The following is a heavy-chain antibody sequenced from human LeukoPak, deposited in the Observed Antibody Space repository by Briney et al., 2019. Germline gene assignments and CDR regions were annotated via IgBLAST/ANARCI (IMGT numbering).Heavy chain of an antibody. CDR2: IIPTLGIT. V-gene: IGHV1-69*04. CDR1: GGTFNTYG. D-gene: IGHD3-3*01. J-gene: IGHJ4*02. CDR3: ARHGPEVYDFWSGMFDY. Sequence: GASVKVSCKASGGTFNTYGIGWVRQAPGQGLEWMGRIIPTLGITNYAQNFQGRVSITADTSTGTAYMELSSLRSEDTAVYYCARHGPEVYDFWSGMFDYWGQGTLVTVSS.